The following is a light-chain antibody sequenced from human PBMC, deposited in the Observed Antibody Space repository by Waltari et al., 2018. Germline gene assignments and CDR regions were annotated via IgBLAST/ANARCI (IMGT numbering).Light chain of an antibody. CDR2: DAS. V-gene: IGKV3-11*01. J-gene: IGKJ4*01. CDR1: QRVSSY. Sequence: EIVLTQSPATLSLSPGERATLSCRASQRVSSYLAWYQQKPGQAPRLLIYDASNRATGIPAMFSRSGSGTDFTLTISSLEPEDFAVYYCQQRSNWPPTFGGGTKVEIK. CDR3: QQRSNWPPT.